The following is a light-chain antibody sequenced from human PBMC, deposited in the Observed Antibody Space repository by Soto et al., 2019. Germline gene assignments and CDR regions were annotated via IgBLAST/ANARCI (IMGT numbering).Light chain of an antibody. CDR2: GAS. Sequence: EIVMTQSPAILSVSPGERATLSCRASQGVSSHLAWYQQKPGQAPRLLIYGASTRATGIPARFSGSGSGTEFTLTISSLQSEDFAVYYCQQYNNWPPITFGQGTRLEIK. J-gene: IGKJ5*01. CDR1: QGVSSH. CDR3: QQYNNWPPIT. V-gene: IGKV3-15*01.